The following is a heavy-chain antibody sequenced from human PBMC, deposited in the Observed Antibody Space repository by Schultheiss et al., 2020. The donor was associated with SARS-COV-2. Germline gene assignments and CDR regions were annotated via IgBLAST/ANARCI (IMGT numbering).Heavy chain of an antibody. CDR3: TTWYDAFDI. Sequence: GGSLRLSCAASGFTFSNYWMHWVRQAPGRGPVWVSRINSDGTTATYADSVKGRFTITRDNAKSTLYLQMNSLTTEDTAVYYCTTWYDAFDIWGQGTMVTVSS. CDR1: GFTFSNYW. CDR2: INSDGTTA. D-gene: IGHD6-13*01. J-gene: IGHJ3*02. V-gene: IGHV3-74*01.